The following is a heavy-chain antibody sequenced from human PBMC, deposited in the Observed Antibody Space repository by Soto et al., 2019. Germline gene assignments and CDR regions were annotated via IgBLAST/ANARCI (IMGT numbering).Heavy chain of an antibody. CDR1: GFTFSSYG. CDR2: IGYDGSNK. D-gene: IGHD2-2*01. J-gene: IGHJ6*02. CDR3: ARDRQDIGVVPAAMPVVCGYGRDV. Sequence: QVQLVESGGGVVQPGRSLRLSCAASGFTFSSYGMHWVRQAPGKGLEWVAVIGYDGSNKEYAVSVKGRFTISRDNSKNPLYLQMNGLSAEDRAVYYCARDRQDIGVVPAAMPVVCGYGRDVWGQGTTVTVSS. V-gene: IGHV3-33*01.